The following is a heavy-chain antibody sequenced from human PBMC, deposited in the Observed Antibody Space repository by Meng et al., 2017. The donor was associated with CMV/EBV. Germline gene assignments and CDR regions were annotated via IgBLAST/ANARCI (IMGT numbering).Heavy chain of an antibody. D-gene: IGHD2-2*01. CDR1: GWSFSGSY. CDR3: ARGFPSWRKPAYYFDY. V-gene: IGHV4-34*01. J-gene: IGHJ4*02. Sequence: HVRLQQWVDGWLMRSGALSLPFSVHGWSFSGSYWSWIRQPPGKGLEWIGEINHSGSTNYNPSLKSRVTISVDTSKNQFSLKLSSVTAADTAVYYCARGFPSWRKPAYYFDYWGQGTLVTVSS. CDR2: INHSGST.